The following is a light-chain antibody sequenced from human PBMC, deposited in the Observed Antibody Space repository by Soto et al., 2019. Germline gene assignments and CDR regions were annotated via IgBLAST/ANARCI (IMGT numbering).Light chain of an antibody. CDR3: SSYTSSNTVV. Sequence: QSALTQPASVSGSPGQSSTISCTGTSSDVGGYNYVSWYQQHPGKAPKLMIYDVSNRPSGVSNRFSGSKSGNTASLTISGLQAEDEAGYYCSSYTSSNTVVFGGGTKLTVL. J-gene: IGLJ2*01. CDR1: SSDVGGYNY. V-gene: IGLV2-14*03. CDR2: DVS.